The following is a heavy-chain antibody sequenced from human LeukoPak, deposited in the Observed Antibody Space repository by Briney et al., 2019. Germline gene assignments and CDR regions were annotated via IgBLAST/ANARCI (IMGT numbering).Heavy chain of an antibody. CDR3: ARVRGSSWYEENNWFDP. CDR1: GGSISSYY. CDR2: IYTSGST. Sequence: PSETLSLTCTVSGGSISSYYWSWIRQPAGKGLEWIGRIYTSGSTNYNPSLKSRVTMSVDTSKNQFSLKLSSVTAADKAVYYCARVRGSSWYEENNWFDPWGQGTLVTVSS. J-gene: IGHJ5*02. V-gene: IGHV4-4*07. D-gene: IGHD6-13*01.